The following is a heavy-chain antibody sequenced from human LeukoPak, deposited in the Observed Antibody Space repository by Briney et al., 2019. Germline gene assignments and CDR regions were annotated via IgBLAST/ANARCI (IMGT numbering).Heavy chain of an antibody. D-gene: IGHD3-10*01. CDR1: GFTFSSYA. V-gene: IGHV3-23*01. CDR3: AEHPSMPRGPGY. CDR2: ISGSGGDT. Sequence: GGSLRLSCAASGFTFSSYAMTWVRQVPGKGLEWVSVISGSGGDTYCADSVKGRFTISRDNSKNTLYLQMNSLRAEDTAIYYCAEHPSMPRGPGYWGQGTLVTVSS. J-gene: IGHJ4*02.